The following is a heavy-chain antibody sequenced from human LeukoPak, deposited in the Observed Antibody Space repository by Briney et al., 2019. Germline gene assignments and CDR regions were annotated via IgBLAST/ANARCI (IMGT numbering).Heavy chain of an antibody. D-gene: IGHD3-3*01. CDR2: IRSKVYGGTT. CDR1: GFTFGDYA. CDR3: HYDFWSGYYSGGHDAIDI. J-gene: IGHJ3*02. Sequence: GGSRRLSCTASGFTFGDYAMSWFRQAPGKGLEWVGLIRSKVYGGTTEYAASVKGRFTISRDDSKSIAYLQMNSLKTEDTAVYYCHYDFWSGYYSGGHDAIDIWGQGTMVTVPS. V-gene: IGHV3-49*03.